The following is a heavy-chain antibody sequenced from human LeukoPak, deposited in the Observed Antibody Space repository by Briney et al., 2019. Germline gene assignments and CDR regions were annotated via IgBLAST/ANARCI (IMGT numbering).Heavy chain of an antibody. Sequence: PGESLRLSCAASGFTFSTYSMNWVRQAPGRGLEWVANIKQDGSEKQYVDSVRGRFTISRDNAKNSLYLQMNSLRVEDTAVYYCARDGFVGAADYWGQGTLVTVSS. CDR1: GFTFSTYS. V-gene: IGHV3-7*01. CDR3: ARDGFVGAADY. J-gene: IGHJ4*02. D-gene: IGHD6-13*01. CDR2: IKQDGSEK.